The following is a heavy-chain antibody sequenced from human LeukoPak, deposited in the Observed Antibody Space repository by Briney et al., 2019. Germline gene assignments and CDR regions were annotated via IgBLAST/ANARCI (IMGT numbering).Heavy chain of an antibody. CDR1: GGTFSSYA. CDR2: IIPILGIA. V-gene: IGHV1-69*04. J-gene: IGHJ6*02. Sequence: SVKVSCKASGGTFSSYAISWVRQAPGQGLEWMGRIIPILGIANYAQKFQGRVTITADKSTSTAYMELSSLRSEDTAVYYCASVHTAAAGIYYYYSMDVWGQGTTVTVSS. CDR3: ASVHTAAAGIYYYYSMDV. D-gene: IGHD6-13*01.